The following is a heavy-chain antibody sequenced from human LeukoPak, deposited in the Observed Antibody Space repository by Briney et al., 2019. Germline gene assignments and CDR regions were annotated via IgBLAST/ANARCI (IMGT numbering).Heavy chain of an antibody. CDR3: ARGIVRIAAAGTFNWFDP. Sequence: SETLSLTCAVYGGSFSGYYWSWIRQPLGKGLEWIGEINHSGSTNYNPSLKSRVTISVDTSKNQFSLKLSSVTAAGTAVYYCARGIVRIAAAGTFNWFDPWGQGTLVTVSS. D-gene: IGHD6-13*01. CDR2: INHSGST. J-gene: IGHJ5*02. V-gene: IGHV4-34*01. CDR1: GGSFSGYY.